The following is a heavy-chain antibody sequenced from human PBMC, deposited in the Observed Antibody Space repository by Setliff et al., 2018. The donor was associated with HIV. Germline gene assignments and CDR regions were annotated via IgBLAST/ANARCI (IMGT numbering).Heavy chain of an antibody. V-gene: IGHV1-69*13. D-gene: IGHD3-10*02. CDR3: ARIVRPSYYYYYYMDV. CDR1: GGTFSSYA. Sequence: GASVKVSCKASGGTFSSYAISWVRQAHGQGLEWMGGILPIFNTANYAQKFQGRVTITADESTSTAYMELSSLRSEDTAVYYCARIVRPSYYYYYYMDVWGKGTTVTVSS. J-gene: IGHJ6*03. CDR2: ILPIFNTA.